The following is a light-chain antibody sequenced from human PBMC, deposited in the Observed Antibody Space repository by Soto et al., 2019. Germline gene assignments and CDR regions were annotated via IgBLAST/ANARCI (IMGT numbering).Light chain of an antibody. CDR3: QQYVHWPPGA. J-gene: IGKJ1*01. Sequence: EIVVTQSPATLSVSPGERVTLSCRASQSVSSSLAWYQQRPGLAPRLLIYDTSTRAAGIAARFSGSGSGTEFTLTISSLQSEDSAVYYCQQYVHWPPGAFGQGTTVEIK. CDR2: DTS. CDR1: QSVSSS. V-gene: IGKV3-15*01.